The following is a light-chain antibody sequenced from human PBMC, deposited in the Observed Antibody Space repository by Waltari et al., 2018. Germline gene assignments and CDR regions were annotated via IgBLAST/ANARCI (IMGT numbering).Light chain of an antibody. CDR2: EAS. V-gene: IGKV3-11*01. J-gene: IGKJ5*01. Sequence: EIVLTQSPATLSLSPGERATLSCRASQSVTHHLSWYQQKPGQAPRLLIYEASTRATGIPAQFSGSGSATDFTLTISSLEPEDFAVYYCQQRSDWPITFGPGTRLDIK. CDR3: QQRSDWPIT. CDR1: QSVTHH.